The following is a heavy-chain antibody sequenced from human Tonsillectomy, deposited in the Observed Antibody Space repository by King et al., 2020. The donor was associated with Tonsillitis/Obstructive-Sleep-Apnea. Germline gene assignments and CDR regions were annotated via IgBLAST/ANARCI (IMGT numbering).Heavy chain of an antibody. CDR1: GGSISSYY. D-gene: IGHD2/OR15-2a*01. CDR3: ARGPPRAPYLYYFDY. V-gene: IGHV4-59*01. CDR2: IYYSGST. Sequence: QLQESGPGLVKPSETLSLTCTVSGGSISSYYWSWIRPPPGKGLEWIGYIYYSGSTNYNPSLKSRVTISVDTCKNQFSLKLSSVTAADPAVYYCARGPPRAPYLYYFDYWGQGTLVTVSS. J-gene: IGHJ4*02.